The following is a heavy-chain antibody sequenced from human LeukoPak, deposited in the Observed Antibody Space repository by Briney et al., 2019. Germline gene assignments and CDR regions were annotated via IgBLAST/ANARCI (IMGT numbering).Heavy chain of an antibody. CDR3: ARDHSSSWTFDY. CDR2: ISAYNGNT. Sequence: ASVKVSCKASGYTFTSYGINWVRQATGQGLEWMGWISAYNGNTNYAQKLQGRVTMTTDTSTSTAYMELRSLRSDDTAVYYCARDHSSSWTFDYWGQGTLVTVSS. J-gene: IGHJ4*02. D-gene: IGHD6-13*01. CDR1: GYTFTSYG. V-gene: IGHV1-18*01.